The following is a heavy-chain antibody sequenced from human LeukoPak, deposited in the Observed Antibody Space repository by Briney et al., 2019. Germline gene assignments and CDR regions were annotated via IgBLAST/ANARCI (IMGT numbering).Heavy chain of an antibody. CDR1: GXSISSGSHY. CDR3: ARHLDSRGRYFDY. D-gene: IGHD3-22*01. CDR2: MLYSGNT. J-gene: IGHJ4*02. Sequence: LSLTXIVSGXSISSGSHYWAWVRQPPGTGLEWIASMLYSGNTYYNPSLKSRVTISVDTSKNQFFLRLSSVTAADTTVYYCARHLDSRGRYFDYWGQGTLVTVSS. V-gene: IGHV4-39*01.